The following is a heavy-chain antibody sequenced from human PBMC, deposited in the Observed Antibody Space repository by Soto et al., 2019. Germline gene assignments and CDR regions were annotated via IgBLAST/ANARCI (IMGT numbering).Heavy chain of an antibody. D-gene: IGHD4-4*01. Sequence: SETLSLTCTVAGGSISSYYWSWIRQPPGKGLEWIGYIYYSGSTNYNPSLKSRVTISVDTSKNQFSLKLSSVTAADTAVYYCARLTTSFNSGSRVFDYWGQGTLVTVSS. V-gene: IGHV4-59*08. CDR2: IYYSGST. J-gene: IGHJ4*02. CDR3: ARLTTSFNSGSRVFDY. CDR1: GGSISSYY.